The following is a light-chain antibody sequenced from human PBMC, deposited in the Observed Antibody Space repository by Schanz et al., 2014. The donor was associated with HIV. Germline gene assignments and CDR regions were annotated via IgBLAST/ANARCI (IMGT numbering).Light chain of an antibody. CDR1: SSDVGIYNV. J-gene: IGLJ1*01. CDR2: EVN. V-gene: IGLV2-14*02. CDR3: SSWAGNYVKI. Sequence: QSALTQPASVSGSPGQSITISCTGTSSDVGIYNVVSWYQQHPGKAPKLMIYEVNKRPSGVPDRFSGSKSGNTASLTVSGLQAEDEADYYCSSWAGNYVKIFGSGTKLTVL.